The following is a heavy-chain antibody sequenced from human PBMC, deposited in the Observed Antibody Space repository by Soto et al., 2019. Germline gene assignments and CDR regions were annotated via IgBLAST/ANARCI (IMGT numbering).Heavy chain of an antibody. D-gene: IGHD3-22*01. CDR3: ASEPIIYQYYYDSSGYIY. CDR1: GGSISSGGYY. Sequence: SETLSLTCTVSGGSISSGGYYWSWIRQHPGKGLEWIGYIYYSGSTYYNPSLKSRVTISVDTSKNQFSLKLSSVTAADTAVYYCASEPIIYQYYYDSSGYIYWGQGTLVTVSS. CDR2: IYYSGST. J-gene: IGHJ4*02. V-gene: IGHV4-31*03.